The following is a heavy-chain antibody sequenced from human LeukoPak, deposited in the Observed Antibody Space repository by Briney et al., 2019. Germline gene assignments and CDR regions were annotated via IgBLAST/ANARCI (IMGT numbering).Heavy chain of an antibody. CDR1: GGSISSGSYY. D-gene: IGHD3-10*01. V-gene: IGHV4-31*03. J-gene: IGHJ4*02. CDR3: ARYPNYYGSGRVDY. Sequence: SSETLSLTCTVSGGSISSGSYYWSWIRQHPGKGLEWIGYIYYSGSTYYNPSLKSRVTISVDTSKNQFSLKLSSVTAADTAVYYCARYPNYYGSGRVDYWGQGTLVTVSS. CDR2: IYYSGST.